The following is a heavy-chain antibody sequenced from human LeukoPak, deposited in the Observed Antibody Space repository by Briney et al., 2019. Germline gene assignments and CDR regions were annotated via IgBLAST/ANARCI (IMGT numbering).Heavy chain of an antibody. V-gene: IGHV3-74*01. CDR1: GFTFSSYW. CDR3: ATVPLVPDYSNRTLYYYYGMDV. D-gene: IGHD4-4*01. Sequence: PGGSLRLSCAASGFTFSSYWMHWVRQAPGKGLVWVSRINSDGSSTSYADSVKGRFTISRDNAKNTLYLQMNSLRAEDTAVYYCATVPLVPDYSNRTLYYYYGMDVWGQGTTVTVSS. J-gene: IGHJ6*02. CDR2: INSDGSST.